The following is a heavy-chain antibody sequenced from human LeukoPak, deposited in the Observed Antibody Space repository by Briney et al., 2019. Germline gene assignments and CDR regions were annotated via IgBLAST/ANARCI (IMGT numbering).Heavy chain of an antibody. J-gene: IGHJ4*02. Sequence: SETLSLTCTVSDDSMTGYYWSWIRQPPGKGLEWAAYIFHSGDTNYNPSLRSRITISIDTSKNQFSLKLRSVTAADTAVYYCARQPYRSGAYYFDYWGQGTLITVSS. CDR1: DDSMTGYY. D-gene: IGHD2-15*01. CDR2: IFHSGDT. V-gene: IGHV4-59*08. CDR3: ARQPYRSGAYYFDY.